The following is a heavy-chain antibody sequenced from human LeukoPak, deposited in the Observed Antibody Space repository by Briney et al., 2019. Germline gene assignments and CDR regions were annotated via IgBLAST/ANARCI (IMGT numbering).Heavy chain of an antibody. V-gene: IGHV3-30*18. J-gene: IGHJ3*02. D-gene: IGHD3-22*01. CDR2: ISYDGSNK. CDR3: AKAWAYYDSSLDVGGI. CDR1: GFTFSSYG. Sequence: GGSQRLSCADSGFTFSSYGMHWVRQAPGKGLEWVAVISYDGSNKYYADSVKGRFTISRDNSKNTLYLQMNSLRAEDTAVYYCAKAWAYYDSSLDVGGIWGQGTMVTVSS.